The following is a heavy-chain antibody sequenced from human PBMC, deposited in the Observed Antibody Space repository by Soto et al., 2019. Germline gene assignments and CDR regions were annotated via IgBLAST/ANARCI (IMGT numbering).Heavy chain of an antibody. J-gene: IGHJ3*02. CDR2: INSDGSST. CDR3: AREIDYDILTGSPYDAFDI. V-gene: IGHV3-74*01. Sequence: GGSLRLSCAASGFTFSSYWMHWVRQAPGKGLVWVSRINSDGSSTSYADSVKGRFTISRDNAKNTLYLQMNSLRAEDTAVYYCAREIDYDILTGSPYDAFDIWGQGTMVTVSS. CDR1: GFTFSSYW. D-gene: IGHD3-9*01.